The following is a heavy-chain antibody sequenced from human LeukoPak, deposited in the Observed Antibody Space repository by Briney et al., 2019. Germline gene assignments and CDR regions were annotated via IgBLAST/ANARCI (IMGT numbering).Heavy chain of an antibody. Sequence: PGGSLRLSCAASGFTFSSYAMSWVRQAPGKGLEWVSGISGGGGSTYYTDSVKGRFTISRDNSKNTLYLQMNSLRAEDSAVYYCAKDMHVVLPAARGGNDFWGQGTLVTVSS. CDR1: GFTFSSYA. J-gene: IGHJ4*02. CDR2: ISGGGGST. D-gene: IGHD2-2*01. CDR3: AKDMHVVLPAARGGNDF. V-gene: IGHV3-23*01.